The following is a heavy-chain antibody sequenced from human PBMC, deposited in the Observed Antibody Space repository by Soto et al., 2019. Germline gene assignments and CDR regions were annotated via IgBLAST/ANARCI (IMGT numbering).Heavy chain of an antibody. V-gene: IGHV3-23*01. D-gene: IGHD5-18*01. CDR3: VRRATAIAHHCDY. Sequence: EVQLLESGRGLEQPGGSLRLSCSASGFTFGSYVMNWVRKAPGKGLEWVSAVSGSGGSTYYADSVKGRFTISRDNSKNTLYLQMNSLRVEDTAIYYCVRRATAIAHHCDYWGQGALVSVSS. CDR2: VSGSGGST. J-gene: IGHJ4*02. CDR1: GFTFGSYV.